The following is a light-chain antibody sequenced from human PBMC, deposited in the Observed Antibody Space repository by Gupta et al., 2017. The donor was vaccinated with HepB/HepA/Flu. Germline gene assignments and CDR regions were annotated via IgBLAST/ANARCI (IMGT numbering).Light chain of an antibody. V-gene: IGKV1-33*01. CDR3: QQYDNLLIT. CDR1: QDISNY. J-gene: IGKJ5*01. CDR2: DAS. Sequence: DIQMTHHPSSLSASVGDRVTITCQASQDISNYLNWYQQKPGKAPKLLIYDASNLETGVPSRFSGSGSGTDFTFTISSLQPEDIATYYCQQYDNLLITFGQGTRLEIK.